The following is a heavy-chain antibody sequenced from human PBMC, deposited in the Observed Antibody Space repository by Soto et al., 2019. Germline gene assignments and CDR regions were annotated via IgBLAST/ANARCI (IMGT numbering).Heavy chain of an antibody. J-gene: IGHJ4*02. CDR1: GYTFTSYG. V-gene: IGHV1-18*01. Sequence: QVQLVQSGGEVKKPGASVKVSCKASGYTFTSYGISWVRQAPGKGLEWMGWISAYNGDTDHAQKPQGRVTMTPDTSTSTAYMELRSLRSDDTAVYYCARVDDIVVVAADYWGQGTLVTVSS. CDR2: ISAYNGDT. D-gene: IGHD2-15*01. CDR3: ARVDDIVVVAADY.